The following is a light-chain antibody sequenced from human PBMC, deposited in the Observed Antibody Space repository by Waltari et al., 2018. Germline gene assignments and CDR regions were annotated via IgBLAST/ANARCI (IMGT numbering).Light chain of an antibody. CDR2: EDN. V-gene: IGLV6-57*01. CDR3: QSSDSNDKV. J-gene: IGLJ3*02. Sequence: NFMLTQPHSLSESPGKTVTISCTRSSGSIASNYVQWYQQRPGSSPTTVIYEDNQRPTGVPARFSGSIDSSSNSASLTISGLKTEDEADYYCQSSDSNDKVFGGGTKLTVL. CDR1: SGSIASNY.